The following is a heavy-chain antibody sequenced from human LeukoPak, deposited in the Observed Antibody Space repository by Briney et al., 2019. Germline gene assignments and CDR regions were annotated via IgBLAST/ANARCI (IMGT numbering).Heavy chain of an antibody. CDR1: GGTFSSYA. D-gene: IGHD3-3*01. J-gene: IGHJ5*02. CDR3: AVGSYYDFWSGYSLDP. Sequence: GASVKVSCKASGGTFSSYAISWVRQAPGRGLEWMGRIIPIFGTANYAQKFQGRVTITTDESTSTAYMELSSLRSEDTAVYYCAVGSYYDFWSGYSLDPWGQGTLVTVSS. V-gene: IGHV1-69*05. CDR2: IIPIFGTA.